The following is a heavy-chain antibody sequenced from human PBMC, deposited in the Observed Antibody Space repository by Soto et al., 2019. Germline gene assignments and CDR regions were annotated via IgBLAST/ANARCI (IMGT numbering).Heavy chain of an antibody. J-gene: IGHJ6*02. CDR3: ARDGVVDTAMVYYYGMDV. Sequence: GASVKVSCKASGYTFTSYGISWVRQAPGQGLEWMGWISAYNGNTNYAQKLQGRVTMTTDTSTSTAYMELRSLRSDDTAVYYRARDGVVDTAMVYYYGMDVWGQGTTATVSS. CDR2: ISAYNGNT. D-gene: IGHD5-18*01. V-gene: IGHV1-18*01. CDR1: GYTFTSYG.